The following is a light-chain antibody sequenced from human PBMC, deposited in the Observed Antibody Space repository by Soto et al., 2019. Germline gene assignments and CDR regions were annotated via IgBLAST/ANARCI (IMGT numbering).Light chain of an antibody. CDR2: DAS. CDR1: HDINNF. V-gene: IGKV1-33*01. CDR3: QQNDNVPLT. Sequence: DIRMTQSPSSLSASVGDRVTITCQASHDINNFLNWYQQKPGKAPKVLISDASNLEIGVPSRFSGSGSGPDFTFTISSLQPEDIATYYCQQNDNVPLTFGGGTKVEIK. J-gene: IGKJ4*01.